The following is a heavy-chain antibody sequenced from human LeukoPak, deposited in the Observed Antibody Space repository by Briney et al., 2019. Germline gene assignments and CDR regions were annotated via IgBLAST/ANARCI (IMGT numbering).Heavy chain of an antibody. CDR3: ATEEERGYSYGFDY. CDR1: GFTFSRYD. J-gene: IGHJ4*02. Sequence: GGSLRLSCAAPGFTFSRYDMHWVRQAPGKGLEWVSVISYDRSNKYYADSVKGRFTISRDNSKNTLYLQMNSLRDEDTAVYYCATEEERGYSYGFDYWGQGTLVTVSS. CDR2: ISYDRSNK. D-gene: IGHD5-18*01. V-gene: IGHV3-30*03.